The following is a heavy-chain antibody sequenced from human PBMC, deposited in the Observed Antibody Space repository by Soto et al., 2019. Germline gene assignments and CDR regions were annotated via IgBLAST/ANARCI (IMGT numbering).Heavy chain of an antibody. V-gene: IGHV1-2*04. J-gene: IGHJ6*02. D-gene: IGHD3-16*01. CDR3: ARVGALGGKGDWLGMDV. Sequence: ASVKVSCKASGYTFTGYYMHWVRQAPGQGLEWMGWINPNSGGTNYAQKFQGWVTMTRDTSISTAYMELSRLRSADTAVYYCARVGALGGKGDWLGMDVWGQGTTVTVSS. CDR2: INPNSGGT. CDR1: GYTFTGYY.